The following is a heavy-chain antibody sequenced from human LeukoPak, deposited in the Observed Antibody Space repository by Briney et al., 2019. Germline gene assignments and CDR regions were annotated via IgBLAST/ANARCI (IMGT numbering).Heavy chain of an antibody. Sequence: ASVKVSCKASGYTFTSYGISWVRQAPGQGLEWMGWISAYNGNTNYAPKLQGRVTMTTDTSTSTAYMELRSLRSDDTAVYYCARGRRYDSSGHDHHWFDPWGQGTLVTVSS. CDR2: ISAYNGNT. D-gene: IGHD3-22*01. V-gene: IGHV1-18*01. CDR1: GYTFTSYG. CDR3: ARGRRYDSSGHDHHWFDP. J-gene: IGHJ5*02.